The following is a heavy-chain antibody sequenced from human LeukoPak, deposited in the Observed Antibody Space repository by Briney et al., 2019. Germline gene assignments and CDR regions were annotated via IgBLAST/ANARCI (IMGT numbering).Heavy chain of an antibody. Sequence: GGSLRLSCAASGFTFSSYAMSWVRQAPGKGLEWVSAISGSGGSTYYADSVKGRFTISRDNSKNTLFLQMSSLRAEDTALYYCAKKRAVGAPTGLDYWGQGTLVTVSS. CDR3: AKKRAVGAPTGLDY. D-gene: IGHD1-26*01. V-gene: IGHV3-23*01. CDR2: ISGSGGST. CDR1: GFTFSSYA. J-gene: IGHJ4*02.